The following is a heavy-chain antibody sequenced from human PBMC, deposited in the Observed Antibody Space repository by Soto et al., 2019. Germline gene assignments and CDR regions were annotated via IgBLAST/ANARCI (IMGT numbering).Heavy chain of an antibody. V-gene: IGHV4-4*07. CDR3: AKDVSSRRWFDP. CDR1: GASIRSYH. CDR2: MQHTGNT. J-gene: IGHJ5*02. D-gene: IGHD3-16*01. Sequence: SETLSLTCAVSGASIRSYHWSWIRQPAGKGLEWIGRMQHTGNTNYNPSLKSRVTMSVDASKNQISLKMTSVTAADTAVYFCAKDVSSRRWFDPWGQGILVTVSS.